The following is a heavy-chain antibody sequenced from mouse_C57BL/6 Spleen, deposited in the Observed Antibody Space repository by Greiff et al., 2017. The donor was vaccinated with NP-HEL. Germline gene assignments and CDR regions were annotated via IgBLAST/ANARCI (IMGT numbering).Heavy chain of an antibody. CDR2: IDPSDRYT. CDR3: ARTTGRWYFDV. D-gene: IGHD4-1*01. CDR1: GYTFTSYW. V-gene: IGHV1-69*01. J-gene: IGHJ1*03. Sequence: VQLQQPGAELVMPGASVKLSCKASGYTFTSYWMHWVKQRPGQGLAWSGEIDPSDRYTNYNQKFKGKSTLTVDKSSSTAYMQTSSLTSEDSAVYYCARTTGRWYFDVWGTGTTVTVSS.